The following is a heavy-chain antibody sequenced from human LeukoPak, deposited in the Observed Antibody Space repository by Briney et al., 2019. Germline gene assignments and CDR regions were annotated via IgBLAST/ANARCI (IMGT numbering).Heavy chain of an antibody. Sequence: GESLKISCKASGYSFTNNWIGWVRQMPGKGLEWMGIIYPGDSDTRYSPSFQGQVTISADKSISTAYLQRSSLQASDTAMYYCATYAGSSSKYFQDWGQGTLVTVPS. J-gene: IGHJ1*01. D-gene: IGHD3-10*01. CDR2: IYPGDSDT. CDR3: ATYAGSSSKYFQD. V-gene: IGHV5-51*01. CDR1: GYSFTNNW.